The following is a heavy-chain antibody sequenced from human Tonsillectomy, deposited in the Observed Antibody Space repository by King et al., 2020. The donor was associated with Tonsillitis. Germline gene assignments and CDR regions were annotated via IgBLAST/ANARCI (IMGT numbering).Heavy chain of an antibody. J-gene: IGHJ4*02. Sequence: VKLVESGGGVVQPGRSLRLSCAASGFTFSNYAMQWVRQAPGKGLEWVAIISYDGSEKYYADSVKGRFTISRDNSKNKMYVQMNSLRAEDTAVYYCARDLMSGDWNDPLGYFDYWGQGTLVTVSS. CDR3: ARDLMSGDWNDPLGYFDY. D-gene: IGHD1-1*01. CDR1: GFTFSNYA. CDR2: ISYDGSEK. V-gene: IGHV3-30*04.